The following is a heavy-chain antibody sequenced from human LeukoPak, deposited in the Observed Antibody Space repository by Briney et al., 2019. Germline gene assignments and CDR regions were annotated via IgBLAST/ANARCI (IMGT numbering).Heavy chain of an antibody. CDR2: IIPIFGTA. CDR3: ARLIVGGTERGGFFDI. V-gene: IGHV1-69*06. J-gene: IGHJ4*02. Sequence: SVKVSCKASGYTFTGYYMHWVRQAPGQGLEWMGGIIPIFGTANYAQKFQGRVTITADKFTSTAYMELSSLRSEDTAVYYCARLIVGGTERGGFFDIWGQGTLVTVSS. D-gene: IGHD1-26*01. CDR1: GYTFTGYY.